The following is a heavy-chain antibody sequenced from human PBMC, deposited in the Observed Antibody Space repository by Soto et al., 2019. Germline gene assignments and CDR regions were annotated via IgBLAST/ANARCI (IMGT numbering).Heavy chain of an antibody. V-gene: IGHV3-23*01. D-gene: IGHD2-2*03. Sequence: GGSLRLSCATSGFTFSTNAMGWVRQAPGMGLEFVSLISGSGNTIYYADSVKGRFTISRDNSMNTVSLQMNSLRAEDTAVYYCAKVGYDTFGYYLRSFDCWGQGTLVTVSS. CDR2: ISGSGNTI. CDR3: AKVGYDTFGYYLRSFDC. CDR1: GFTFSTNA. J-gene: IGHJ4*02.